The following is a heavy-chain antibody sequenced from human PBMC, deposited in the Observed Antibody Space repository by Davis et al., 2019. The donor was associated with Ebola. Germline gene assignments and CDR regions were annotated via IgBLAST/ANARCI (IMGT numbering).Heavy chain of an antibody. CDR1: GFTFSNYW. J-gene: IGHJ4*02. D-gene: IGHD2/OR15-2a*01. V-gene: IGHV3-74*01. CDR3: ARVFGFQIDF. Sequence: PGGSLRLSCAASGFTFSNYWMHWVRQTPGQGLVWVSHINPDGGITTYADSVKGRFTISRDNAKNTLYLQMNSLRAEDTAVYYCARVFGFQIDFWGQGTLVSVSS. CDR2: INPDGGIT.